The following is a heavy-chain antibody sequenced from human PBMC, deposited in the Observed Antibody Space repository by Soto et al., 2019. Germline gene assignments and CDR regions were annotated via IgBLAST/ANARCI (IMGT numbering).Heavy chain of an antibody. J-gene: IGHJ4*02. D-gene: IGHD1-26*01. CDR1: GFTFSSYG. V-gene: IGHV3-30*18. CDR3: AKDGSYPFDY. Sequence: QVQLVESGGGVVQPGRSLRLSCAASGFTFSSYGMHWVRQAPGKGLEWVAVISYDGSNKYYADSVKGRFTISRDNSKNTLYLQMNSLRAEDTAVYYCAKDGSYPFDYWGQGTMVTVCS. CDR2: ISYDGSNK.